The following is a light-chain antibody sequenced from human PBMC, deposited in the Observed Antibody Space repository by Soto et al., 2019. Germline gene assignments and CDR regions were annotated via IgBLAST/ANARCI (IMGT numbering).Light chain of an antibody. Sequence: VLTQSPATLSLSPGEGGTLSCRSGQNVAAHLAWHQQNPAQPPRLLIYDAAKRATGVPARFSGSGSGTDFTLTITTLEPEDFAVYFCQQRANWPPVTFGQGTKVDIK. V-gene: IGKV3-11*01. CDR3: QQRANWPPVT. CDR2: DAA. J-gene: IGKJ1*01. CDR1: QNVAAH.